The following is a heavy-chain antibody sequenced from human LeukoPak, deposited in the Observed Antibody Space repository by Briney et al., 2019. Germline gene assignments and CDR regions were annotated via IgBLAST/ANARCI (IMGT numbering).Heavy chain of an antibody. D-gene: IGHD6-19*01. J-gene: IGHJ4*02. CDR1: GFTFSSYS. Sequence: GGSLRLSCAASGFTFSSYSMNWVRQAPGKGLEWVSSISSSSSYIYYADSVKGRFTISRDNAKNSLHLQMNSLRAEDTAVYYCAKDPSRGSGWYYGYWGQGTLVTVSS. V-gene: IGHV3-21*04. CDR2: ISSSSSYI. CDR3: AKDPSRGSGWYYGY.